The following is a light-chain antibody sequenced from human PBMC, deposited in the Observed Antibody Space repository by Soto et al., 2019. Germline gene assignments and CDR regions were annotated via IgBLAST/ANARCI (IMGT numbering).Light chain of an antibody. CDR3: QQYNSWPPLT. CDR2: GAS. J-gene: IGKJ1*01. CDR1: QTVSTN. Sequence: EIVMTQSPDTLSVSPGDRATLSCRASQTVSTNLAWYQQKPGQAPRLLIYGASTRANGVPDRFSGSGSRTEFTLTISSLQSEDFAVYYCQQYNSWPPLTFGQGTKVEIK. V-gene: IGKV3-15*01.